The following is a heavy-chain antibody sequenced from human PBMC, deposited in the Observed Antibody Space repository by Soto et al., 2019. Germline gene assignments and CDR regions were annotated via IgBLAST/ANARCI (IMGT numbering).Heavy chain of an antibody. CDR2: ISYDGSNK. J-gene: IGHJ3*02. CDR1: GFTFSSYG. D-gene: IGHD5-12*01. V-gene: IGHV3-30*18. Sequence: GGSLRLSCAASGFTFSSYGMHWVRQAPGKGLEWVAVISYDGSNKYYADSVKGRFTISRDNSKNTLYLQMNSLTAEDTAVYYCTKEKSVMYSGYDAFDIWGRGTMVTVSS. CDR3: TKEKSVMYSGYDAFDI.